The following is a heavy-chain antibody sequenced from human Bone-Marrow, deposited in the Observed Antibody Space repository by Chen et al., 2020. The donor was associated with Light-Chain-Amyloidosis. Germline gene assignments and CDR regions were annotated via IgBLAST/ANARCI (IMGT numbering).Heavy chain of an antibody. Sequence: QVQLQESGPGLVKPSGTLSLTCAVSGGSISSSNWWSWVRQPPGKGLGWIGEIYHSGSTNYNPSLKSRVSISVDKSKNQCSRKLSSVTAADTAVYYCARAVRIAARRAGGYYGMDVWGQGTTVTVSS. CDR3: ARAVRIAARRAGGYYGMDV. J-gene: IGHJ6*01. CDR2: IYHSGST. V-gene: IGHV4-4*02. D-gene: IGHD6-6*01. CDR1: GGSISSSNW.